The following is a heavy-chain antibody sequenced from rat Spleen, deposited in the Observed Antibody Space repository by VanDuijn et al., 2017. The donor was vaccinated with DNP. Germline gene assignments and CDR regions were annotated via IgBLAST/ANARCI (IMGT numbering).Heavy chain of an antibody. D-gene: IGHD1-6*01. CDR2: ISISGSTT. J-gene: IGHJ3*01. Sequence: EVQLVESGGDLVQSGRSLKVSCAASGFTFSDYNMAWVRQAPKKGLEWVATISISGSTTSYPDSVKGRFTISRDNAKSCLYLHMNSLKSEDTATYYCARQRVMYTTATGFAYWGQGTLVTVSS. V-gene: IGHV5S10*01. CDR3: ARQRVMYTTATGFAY. CDR1: GFTFSDYN.